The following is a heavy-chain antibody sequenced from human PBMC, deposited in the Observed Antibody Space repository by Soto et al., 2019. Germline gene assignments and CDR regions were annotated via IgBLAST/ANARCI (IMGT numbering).Heavy chain of an antibody. CDR3: ARDTGYDHDAFDI. Sequence: QVQLVQSGAEVKKPGASVKVSCKASGYSFITSYHMHWVRQAPGQGLEWMGIINPTGSMTRYSQKFQGRLTMTXDTSXATDYMELSNLTSEDTAVYFCARDTGYDHDAFDIWGQGTRVTVSS. CDR1: GYSFITSYH. D-gene: IGHD5-12*01. J-gene: IGHJ3*02. CDR2: INPTGSMT. V-gene: IGHV1-46*01.